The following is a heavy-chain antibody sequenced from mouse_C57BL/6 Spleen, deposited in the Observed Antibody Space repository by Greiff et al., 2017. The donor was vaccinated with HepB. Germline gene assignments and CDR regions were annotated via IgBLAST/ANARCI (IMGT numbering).Heavy chain of an antibody. CDR3: ARTYYSNYVRYWYFDV. CDR1: GYTFTSYW. D-gene: IGHD2-5*01. Sequence: QVHVKQPGTELVKPGASVKLSCKASGYTFTSYWMHWVKQRPGQGLEWIGNINPSNGGTNYNEKFKSKATLTVDKSSSTAYMQLSSLTSEDSAVYYCARTYYSNYVRYWYFDVWGTGTTVTVSS. V-gene: IGHV1-53*01. J-gene: IGHJ1*03. CDR2: INPSNGGT.